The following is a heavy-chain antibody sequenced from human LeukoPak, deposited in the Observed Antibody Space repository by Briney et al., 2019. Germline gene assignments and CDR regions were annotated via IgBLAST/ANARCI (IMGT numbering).Heavy chain of an antibody. CDR1: GYTFTGFY. CDR3: AREVGYSSSYYGRFDP. CDR2: FNPNTGGS. D-gene: IGHD6-19*01. J-gene: IGHJ5*02. V-gene: IGHV1-2*06. Sequence: ASVKVSCNASGYTFTGFYMHWVRQAPGQGLEWMGRFNPNTGGSNYAQNFQGRVTMTRDTSSSTAYMELSRLKSDDTAVYYCAREVGYSSSYYGRFDPWGQGTLVTVSS.